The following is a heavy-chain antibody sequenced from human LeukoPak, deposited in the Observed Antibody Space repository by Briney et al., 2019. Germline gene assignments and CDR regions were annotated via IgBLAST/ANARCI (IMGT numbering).Heavy chain of an antibody. CDR1: GFTFSSYA. CDR3: VRGNDYGGPHY. D-gene: IGHD4-23*01. V-gene: IGHV3-30*09. Sequence: GGSLRLSCAASGFTFSSYAMHWVRQAPGKGLEWVAVISYDGSNKYYADSVKGRFAISRDNGKNTLFLQMNSLRAEDAAVYYCVRGNDYGGPHYWGQGTLVTVSS. CDR2: ISYDGSNK. J-gene: IGHJ4*02.